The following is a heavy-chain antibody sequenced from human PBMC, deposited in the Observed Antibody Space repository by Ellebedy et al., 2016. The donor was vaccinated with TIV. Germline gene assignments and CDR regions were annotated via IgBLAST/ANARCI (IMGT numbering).Heavy chain of an antibody. CDR3: ARVGIMITFGGVYFDY. Sequence: GESLKISXAASGFTFSSYSMNWVRQAPGKGLEWVANIKQDGSEKYYVDSVKGRFTISRDNAKNSLYLQMNSLRAEDTAVYYCARVGIMITFGGVYFDYWGQGTLVTVSS. CDR2: IKQDGSEK. V-gene: IGHV3-7*03. J-gene: IGHJ4*02. D-gene: IGHD3-16*01. CDR1: GFTFSSYS.